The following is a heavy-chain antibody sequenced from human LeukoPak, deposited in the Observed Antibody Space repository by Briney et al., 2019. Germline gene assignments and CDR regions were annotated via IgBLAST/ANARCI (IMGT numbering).Heavy chain of an antibody. CDR2: INHSGGT. CDR1: GGSFSGYY. Sequence: SETLSLTCAVYGGSFSGYYWSWIREPPGRGLGWSGEINHSGGTNYNPSLKSRVTISVDTSKNQFSLKLSSVTAADTAVYYCARRKYSSSSPHYYYYYMDVWGKGTTVTVSS. V-gene: IGHV4-34*01. J-gene: IGHJ6*03. CDR3: ARRKYSSSSPHYYYYYMDV. D-gene: IGHD6-6*01.